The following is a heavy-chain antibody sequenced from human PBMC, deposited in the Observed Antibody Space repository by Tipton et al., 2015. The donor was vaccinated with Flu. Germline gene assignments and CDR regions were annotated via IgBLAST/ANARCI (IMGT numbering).Heavy chain of an antibody. V-gene: IGHV4-34*01. CDR2: INHSGSP. CDR1: GESFSGHY. CDR3: ARDVGGLGAPGDGGGYFDS. J-gene: IGHJ4*02. Sequence: TLSLTCAVYGESFSGHYWSWIRRPPGKGLEWIGEINHSGSPNYNPSLKSRVTISVDTSKNQFSLKVTSLAAADTAVYYCARDVGGLGAPGDGGGYFDSWGQGTLVSVSS. D-gene: IGHD1-26*01.